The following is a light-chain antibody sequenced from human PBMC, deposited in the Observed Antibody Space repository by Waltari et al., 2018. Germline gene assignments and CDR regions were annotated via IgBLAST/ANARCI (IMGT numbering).Light chain of an antibody. CDR3: QSYDKILSAWV. J-gene: IGLJ3*02. V-gene: IGLV1-40*01. CDR1: TSNTGAGYD. Sequence: VTVSCTGSTSNTGAGYDVQWYQQFPGRAPRLVIYANTYRPSGVPDRFSATKSGSSASLAITGLQAEDEADYYCQSYDKILSAWVFGGGTKVTVL. CDR2: ANT.